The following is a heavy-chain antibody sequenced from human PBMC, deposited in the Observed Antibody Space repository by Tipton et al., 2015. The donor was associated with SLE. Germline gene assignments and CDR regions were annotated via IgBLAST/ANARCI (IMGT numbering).Heavy chain of an antibody. Sequence: LRLSCTVSGGSITNDAYYWSWIRQSPGKGLEWIGYIYYDGNSHYNPSLKSRLSISVDTSKNQFSLKLSSVTAADTAVYYCARDGGGDYGFDPWGQGTLVTVSS. D-gene: IGHD4-17*01. CDR1: GGSITNDAYY. J-gene: IGHJ5*02. V-gene: IGHV4-31*02. CDR3: ARDGGGDYGFDP. CDR2: IYYDGNS.